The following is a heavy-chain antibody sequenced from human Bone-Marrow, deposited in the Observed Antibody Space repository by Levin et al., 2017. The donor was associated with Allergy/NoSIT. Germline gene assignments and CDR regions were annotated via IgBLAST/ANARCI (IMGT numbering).Heavy chain of an antibody. J-gene: IGHJ5*02. V-gene: IGHV3-30*04. CDR3: ARGRTAVAEGWFDP. D-gene: IGHD6-19*01. CDR2: ISNNGNNK. CDR1: GFTFSNYA. Sequence: GGSLRLSCAASGFTFSNYAIHWVRQAPGKGLEWVALISNNGNNKYYADSVKGRFTLSRDNSKNTLYLQMNSLRPDDTAVYYCARGRTAVAEGWFDPWGQGTLVTVSS.